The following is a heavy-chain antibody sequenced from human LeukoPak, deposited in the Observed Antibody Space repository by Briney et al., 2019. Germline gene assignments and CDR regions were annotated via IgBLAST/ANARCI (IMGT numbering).Heavy chain of an antibody. CDR3: ARIGYNHYFDY. Sequence: ASVKDSCKASGYTFTDYYLHLVRQATGQGLEWRGWVKLESGGTKYTQTLRGRVSMTRDTSITTDYLEMSRVRSDDTAVYYCARIGYNHYFDYWGQGTLVTVSS. CDR2: VKLESGGT. V-gene: IGHV1-2*02. D-gene: IGHD5-24*01. J-gene: IGHJ4*02. CDR1: GYTFTDYY.